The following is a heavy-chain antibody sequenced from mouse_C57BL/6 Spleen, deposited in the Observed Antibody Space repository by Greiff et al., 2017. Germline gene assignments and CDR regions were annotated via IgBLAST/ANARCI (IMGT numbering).Heavy chain of an antibody. V-gene: IGHV1-18*01. CDR3: AKSITTVDWYFEV. Sequence: VQLQQSGPELVKPGASVKIPCKASGYTFTDYNMDWVKQSHGKSLEWIGDINPNNGGTIYNQKFKGKATLTVDKSSSTAYMELRSLTSEDTAVYYCAKSITTVDWYFEVWGTGTTVTVSS. D-gene: IGHD1-1*01. CDR2: INPNNGGT. CDR1: GYTFTDYN. J-gene: IGHJ1*03.